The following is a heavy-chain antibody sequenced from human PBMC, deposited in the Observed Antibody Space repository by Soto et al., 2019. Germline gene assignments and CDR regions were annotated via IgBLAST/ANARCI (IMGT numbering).Heavy chain of an antibody. J-gene: IGHJ5*02. D-gene: IGHD2-8*01. CDR2: ISYDGGVT. CDR1: GFTFNNYG. Sequence: QVQLVESGGGVVKPGRSLRLSCAASGFTFNNYGMNWVRQAPGKGLEWLAVISYDGGVTYYADYVKGRFTIFRDNSQNTLYLQMKSLRPADKALSYCSKYSIMEYGNCFDLWGQGTLVTVSS. CDR3: SKYSIMEYGNCFDL. V-gene: IGHV3-30*18.